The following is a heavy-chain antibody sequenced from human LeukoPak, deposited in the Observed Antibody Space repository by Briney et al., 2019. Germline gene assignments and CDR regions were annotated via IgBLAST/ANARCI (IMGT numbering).Heavy chain of an antibody. J-gene: IGHJ4*02. CDR1: GGSFSGYY. CDR2: INHSGST. Sequence: PSETLSLTCAVYGGSFSGYYWSWIRQPPGKGLEWIGEINHSGSTNYNPSLKSRVTISVDTSKNQFSLKLSSVTAADTAVYYCAREELDGSRRHYFDYWGQGTLVTVSS. V-gene: IGHV4-34*01. CDR3: AREELDGSRRHYFDY. D-gene: IGHD1-26*01.